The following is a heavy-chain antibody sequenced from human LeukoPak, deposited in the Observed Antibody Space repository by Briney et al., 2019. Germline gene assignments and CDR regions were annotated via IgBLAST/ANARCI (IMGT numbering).Heavy chain of an antibody. Sequence: SGGSLRLSCAASGFTFSNAWMSWVRQAPGKGLEWVGRIKSKTGGGTTDYAAPVKGRFTISRDDSKNTLYLQMNSLKTEDTAVYYCTTHSTAGIYWGQGTLVTVSS. CDR3: TTHSTAGIY. V-gene: IGHV3-15*01. CDR1: GFTFSNAW. J-gene: IGHJ4*02. D-gene: IGHD1-1*01. CDR2: IKSKTGGGTT.